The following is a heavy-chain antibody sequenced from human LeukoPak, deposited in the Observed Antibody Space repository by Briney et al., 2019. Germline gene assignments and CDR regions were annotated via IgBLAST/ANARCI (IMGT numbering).Heavy chain of an antibody. CDR2: ISGSGGST. CDR3: AKRVAAAGTRWGNDAFXI. D-gene: IGHD6-13*01. Sequence: GGSLRLSCAASGFTFSSYAMSWVRQAPGKGLEWVSAISGSGGSTYYADSVKVRFTISRDNSKNTLYLQMNSLRAEDTAVYYCAKRVAAAGTRWGNDAFXIWGQGTMVTVSS. V-gene: IGHV3-23*01. J-gene: IGHJ3*02. CDR1: GFTFSSYA.